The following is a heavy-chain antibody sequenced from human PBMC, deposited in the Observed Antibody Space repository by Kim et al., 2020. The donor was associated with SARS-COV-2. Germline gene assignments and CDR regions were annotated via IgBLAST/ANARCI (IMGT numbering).Heavy chain of an antibody. CDR3: ARDVRGTRAFDV. CDR1: GFIFRNYA. CDR2: ISGSGGNT. V-gene: IGHV3-23*01. Sequence: GGSLRLSCAASGFIFRNYAMTWVRQAPGKGLEWVSIISGSGGNTYYADSVKGRFTISRDNSKNTPDLQMNSLRAEDTAVYSCARDVRGTRAFDVWGQGTLVAVSS. D-gene: IGHD1-1*01. J-gene: IGHJ3*01.